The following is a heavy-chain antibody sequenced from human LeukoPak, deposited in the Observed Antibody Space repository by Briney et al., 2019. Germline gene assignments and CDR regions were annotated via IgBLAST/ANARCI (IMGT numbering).Heavy chain of an antibody. D-gene: IGHD4-11*01. V-gene: IGHV4-39*01. Sequence: SETLSLTCAVSGGSISGSNWWSWVRQPPGKGLEWIGSIYYSGSTYYNPSLKSRVTISVDTSKNQFSLKLSSVTAADTAVYYCARLERTTVGWFDPWGQGTLVTVSS. CDR3: ARLERTTVGWFDP. J-gene: IGHJ5*02. CDR1: GGSISGSNW. CDR2: IYYSGST.